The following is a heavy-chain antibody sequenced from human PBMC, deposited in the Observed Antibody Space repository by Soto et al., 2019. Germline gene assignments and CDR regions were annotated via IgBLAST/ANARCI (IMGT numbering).Heavy chain of an antibody. CDR1: GDSINSGDYY. V-gene: IGHV4-30-4*01. J-gene: IGHJ6*02. D-gene: IGHD5-18*01. CDR2: IHFSGRT. CDR3: ARDKQGFSYGYGSQYFYYHGLDV. Sequence: SESLSLTCIVSGDSINSGDYYWSWIRQPPGKGLEWIGNIHFSGRTYYSPSLKSRVTMSTDTSKNQFSLRLTYVTSADTAVHYCARDKQGFSYGYGSQYFYYHGLDVWGQGTTVTVS.